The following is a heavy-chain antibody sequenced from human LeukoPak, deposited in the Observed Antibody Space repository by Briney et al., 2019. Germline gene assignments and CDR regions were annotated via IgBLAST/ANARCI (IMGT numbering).Heavy chain of an antibody. J-gene: IGHJ6*03. CDR2: ISSSGSTI. D-gene: IGHD2-15*01. V-gene: IGHV3-48*03. Sequence: GGSLRLSCAASGFSFDDYAMHWVRQAPGKGLEWVSYISSSGSTIYYADSVKGRFTISRDNAKNSLYLQMNSLRAEDTAVYYCARVSPDSLYYYYMDVWGKGTTVTISS. CDR3: ARVSPDSLYYYYMDV. CDR1: GFSFDDYA.